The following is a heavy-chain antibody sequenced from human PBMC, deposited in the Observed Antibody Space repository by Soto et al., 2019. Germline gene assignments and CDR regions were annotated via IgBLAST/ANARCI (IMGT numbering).Heavy chain of an antibody. CDR3: ARGPGIQLWFSYYYYYGMDV. CDR1: GYTFTSYD. V-gene: IGHV1-8*01. CDR2: MSPNSGNT. J-gene: IGHJ6*02. D-gene: IGHD5-18*01. Sequence: GASVKVSCKASGYTFTSYDINWVRQATGQGLEWMGWMSPNSGNTGYAQKFQGRVTMTRNTSISTAYMELSSLRSEDTAVYYCARGPGIQLWFSYYYYYGMDVWGQGTTVTVSS.